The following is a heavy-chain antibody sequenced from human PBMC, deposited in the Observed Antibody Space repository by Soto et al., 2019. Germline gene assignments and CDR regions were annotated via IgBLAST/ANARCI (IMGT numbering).Heavy chain of an antibody. CDR3: ARYLDTSAYYFFDY. CDR1: GYTFTGLN. Sequence: ASVKVSCKASGYTFTGLNMHWVRQAPGQGFEWMGWINPNNGDTKYAQKFQGRVTLTTDTSISTACMELSSLRSDDTAVYYCARYLDTSAYYFFDYWGQGTVVTVS. J-gene: IGHJ4*02. CDR2: INPNNGDT. D-gene: IGHD3-22*01. V-gene: IGHV1-2*02.